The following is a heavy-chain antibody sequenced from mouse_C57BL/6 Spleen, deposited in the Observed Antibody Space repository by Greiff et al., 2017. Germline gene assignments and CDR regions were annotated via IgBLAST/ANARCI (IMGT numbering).Heavy chain of an antibody. D-gene: IGHD2-3*01. CDR1: GYTFTSYW. CDR3: ARYDGYYSDWYFDV. Sequence: QVQLQPPGAELVMPGASVKLSCKASGYTFTSYWMHWVKQRPGQGLEWIGEIDPSDSYTNYNQKFKGKSTLTVDKSSSTAYMQLISLTSEDSAVYDCARYDGYYSDWYFDVWGTGTTVTVSS. V-gene: IGHV1-69*01. CDR2: IDPSDSYT. J-gene: IGHJ1*03.